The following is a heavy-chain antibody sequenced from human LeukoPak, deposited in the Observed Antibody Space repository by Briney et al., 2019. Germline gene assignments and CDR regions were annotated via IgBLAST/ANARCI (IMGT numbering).Heavy chain of an antibody. V-gene: IGHV1-46*01. Sequence: ASVKVSCKASGYTFTGYYMHWVRQAPGQGLGSMGIINPSGGSTSYAQKFQGRVTMTRDMSTSTVYMELSSLRSEDTAVYYCARDGVATTERYYYYYYMDVWGKGTTVTVSS. CDR1: GYTFTGYY. CDR3: ARDGVATTERYYYYYYMDV. D-gene: IGHD5-12*01. J-gene: IGHJ6*03. CDR2: INPSGGST.